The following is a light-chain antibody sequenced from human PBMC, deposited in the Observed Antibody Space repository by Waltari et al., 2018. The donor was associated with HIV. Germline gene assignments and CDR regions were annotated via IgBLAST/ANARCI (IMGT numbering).Light chain of an antibody. CDR1: YSDICRDIY. V-gene: IGLV2-11*01. CDR3: SSYAGNYPWV. CDR2: DVS. Sequence: QSPLTQPRSVSGAPRQSLTLSCTRTYSDICRDIYVSWYQQNPGKAPKLMIFDVSSRSSGVPDRFSGSKSGNTASLIISGLQAEDEADYYCSSYAGNYPWVFGGGTKLTVL. J-gene: IGLJ3*02.